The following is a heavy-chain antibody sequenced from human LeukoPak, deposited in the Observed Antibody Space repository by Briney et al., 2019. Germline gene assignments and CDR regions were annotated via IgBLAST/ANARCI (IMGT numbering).Heavy chain of an antibody. CDR2: ISYDGSNK. V-gene: IGHV3-30*18. CDR1: GFTFSSYG. Sequence: GGSLRLSCAASGFTFSSYGMHWVRQAPGKGLEWVAVISYDGSNKYYADSVKGRFTISRDNSKNTLYLQMNSLRAEDTAVYYCAKDKNDGSGSLYYFDYWGQGTLVTVSS. CDR3: AKDKNDGSGSLYYFDY. J-gene: IGHJ4*02. D-gene: IGHD3-10*01.